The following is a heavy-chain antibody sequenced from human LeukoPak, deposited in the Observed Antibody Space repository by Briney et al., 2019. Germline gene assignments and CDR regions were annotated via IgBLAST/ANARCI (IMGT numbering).Heavy chain of an antibody. CDR1: GGTFSSYA. V-gene: IGHV1-69*13. CDR2: IIPIFGTA. CDR3: ARQHGYGSGLDY. Sequence: ASVKVSCKASGGTFSSYAISWVRQAPGQGLEWMGGIIPIFGTANYAQKFQGRVTITADESTSTAYMELSSLRSEDTAVYYCARQHGYGSGLDYWGQGTLVTVSS. D-gene: IGHD3-10*01. J-gene: IGHJ4*02.